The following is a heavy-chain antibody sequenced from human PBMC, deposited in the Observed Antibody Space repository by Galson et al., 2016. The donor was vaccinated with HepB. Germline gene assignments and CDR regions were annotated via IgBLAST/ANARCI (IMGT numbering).Heavy chain of an antibody. CDR2: ISIGSSYI. V-gene: IGHV3-21*01. CDR1: GFTFSSYN. D-gene: IGHD2-15*01. J-gene: IGHJ5*01. CDR3: ARDRGGSAGGYDWFDS. Sequence: SLRLSCAASGFTFSSYNMNWVRQAPGKGLEWVSSISIGSSYIYYADSVKGRFTISRDNAKNSLYLQMNSLRAEDTAVYYCARDRGGSAGGYDWFDSWGQGMLVTVSS.